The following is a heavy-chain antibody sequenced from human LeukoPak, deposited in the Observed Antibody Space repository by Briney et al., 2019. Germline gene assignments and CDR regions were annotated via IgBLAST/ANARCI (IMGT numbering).Heavy chain of an antibody. J-gene: IGHJ3*02. Sequence: PSETLSLTCTVSGGSISSSSYYWGWIRQPPGKGLEWIGRIYYSGSTYYNPSLKSRVTISVDTSKNQFSLKLSSVTAADTAVFYCARVGSYGFHDAFDIWSQGTMVTVSS. CDR3: ARVGSYGFHDAFDI. CDR2: IYYSGST. V-gene: IGHV4-39*01. CDR1: GGSISSSSYY. D-gene: IGHD5-18*01.